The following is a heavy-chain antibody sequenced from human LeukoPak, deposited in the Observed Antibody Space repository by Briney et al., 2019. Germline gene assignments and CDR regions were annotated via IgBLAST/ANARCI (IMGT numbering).Heavy chain of an antibody. CDR1: GFTFSSYG. CDR2: ISYDGSNK. CDR3: ANIGRQYSSRTPYYYGMDV. J-gene: IGHJ6*02. Sequence: GGSLLLSCAASGFTFSSYGMHWVRPAPGKGLEWVAVISYDGSNKYYADSVKGRFTISRDNSKNTLYLQMNSLRAEDTAVYYCANIGRQYSSRTPYYYGMDVWGQGTTVTVSS. V-gene: IGHV3-30*18. D-gene: IGHD6-13*01.